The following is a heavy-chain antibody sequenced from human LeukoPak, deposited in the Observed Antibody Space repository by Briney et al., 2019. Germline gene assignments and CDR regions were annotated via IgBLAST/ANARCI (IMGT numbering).Heavy chain of an antibody. Sequence: SETLSLTCAVYGGSFSGYYWSWIRQPPGKGLEWIGEVNHSGSTNYNPSLKSRVTMSVDTSKNQFSLKLSSVTAADTAVYYCARSIGSYGIDPFDYWGQGTLVTVSS. CDR1: GGSFSGYY. D-gene: IGHD5-18*01. J-gene: IGHJ4*02. CDR2: VNHSGST. CDR3: ARSIGSYGIDPFDY. V-gene: IGHV4-34*01.